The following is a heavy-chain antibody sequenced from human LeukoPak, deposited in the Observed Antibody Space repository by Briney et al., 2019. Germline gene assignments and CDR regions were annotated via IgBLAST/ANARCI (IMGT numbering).Heavy chain of an antibody. V-gene: IGHV4-39*01. CDR1: GGSISSSSYN. CDR2: IHCSGST. Sequence: ASETLSLTCTVSGGSISSSSYNWGGIRQPQGKGLEWIESIHCSGSTYYNPTRKSRSTISVDTSKNRYALRLSHVSAADTAVYYCARNLYPSGYYYYMDVWGKGTTVTVSS. J-gene: IGHJ6*03. D-gene: IGHD2-8*01. CDR3: ARNLYPSGYYYYMDV.